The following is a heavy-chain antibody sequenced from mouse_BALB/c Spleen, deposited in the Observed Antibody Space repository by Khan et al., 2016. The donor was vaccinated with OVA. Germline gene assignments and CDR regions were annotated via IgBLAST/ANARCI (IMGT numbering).Heavy chain of an antibody. Sequence: EVELVESGGDLVKPGGSLKLSCAVSGFTFSSYGMSWVRQTPDKRLEWVATISSGGSYTYYPDSVKGRFTISRDNAKNTLHLQVSSLKSEDTASYYCARQPGYYGSSFYLDNWGQGTTLTVSS. J-gene: IGHJ2*01. CDR3: ARQPGYYGSSFYLDN. CDR2: ISSGGSYT. V-gene: IGHV5-6*01. CDR1: GFTFSSYG. D-gene: IGHD1-1*01.